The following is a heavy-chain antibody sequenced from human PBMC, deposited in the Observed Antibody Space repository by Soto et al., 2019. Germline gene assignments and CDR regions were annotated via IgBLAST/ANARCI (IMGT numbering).Heavy chain of an antibody. CDR1: GFTFSSFD. Sequence: EVQLVESGGGSAQPGGSLRLSCAASGFTFSSFDMHWVRQAPGKGLEWISYISTSANVQYYADSVKGRFTISRDNAKNSLHLQMNSLRAEDTAIYYCARDKRDVAAFGMVIRNFDSWGQGTLVTVSS. CDR2: ISTSANVQ. V-gene: IGHV3-48*03. D-gene: IGHD3-3*01. CDR3: ARDKRDVAAFGMVIRNFDS. J-gene: IGHJ4*02.